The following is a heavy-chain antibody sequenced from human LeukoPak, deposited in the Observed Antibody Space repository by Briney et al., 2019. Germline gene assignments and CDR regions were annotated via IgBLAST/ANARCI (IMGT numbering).Heavy chain of an antibody. CDR2: ISAYNGNT. V-gene: IGHV1-18*01. Sequence: ASVKVSCKASGYTFTSYGISWVRQAPGQGLEWMGWISAYNGNTNYVQKLQGRVTMTTDTSTSTAYMELRSLRSDDTAVYYCARDRTYLAYYYDSSGYQTFDYWGQGTLVTVSS. D-gene: IGHD3-22*01. J-gene: IGHJ4*02. CDR3: ARDRTYLAYYYDSSGYQTFDY. CDR1: GYTFTSYG.